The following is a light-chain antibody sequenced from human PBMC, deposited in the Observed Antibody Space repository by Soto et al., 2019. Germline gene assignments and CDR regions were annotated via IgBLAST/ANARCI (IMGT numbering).Light chain of an antibody. J-gene: IGKJ1*01. CDR3: QQYGSSPT. V-gene: IGKV3-20*01. CDR1: QSVTSDY. Sequence: EIVLTQSPGTLSLSPGERATLSCRASQSVTSDYLAWYQQKPGQAPRLVIYGASSRATGIPDRFSGGGSGTDFTLTISKLEPEDFAVYYCQQYGSSPTFGQGTKVEVK. CDR2: GAS.